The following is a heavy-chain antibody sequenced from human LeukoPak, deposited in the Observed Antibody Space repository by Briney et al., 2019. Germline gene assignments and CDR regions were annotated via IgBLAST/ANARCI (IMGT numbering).Heavy chain of an antibody. CDR3: AKDIRSGWYSPLFGY. D-gene: IGHD6-19*01. J-gene: IGHJ4*02. V-gene: IGHV3-23*01. CDR1: GFTFSNYA. Sequence: PGGSLRLSCAASGFTFSNYAMNWVRQAPGKGLEWVSAISGSGGSTYYADSVKGRFTISRDNAKNSLSLQMNSLRAEDTALYYCAKDIRSGWYSPLFGYWGQGTLVTVSS. CDR2: ISGSGGST.